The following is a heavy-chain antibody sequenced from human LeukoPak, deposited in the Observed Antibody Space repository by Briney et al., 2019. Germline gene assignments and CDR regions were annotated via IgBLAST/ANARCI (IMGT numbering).Heavy chain of an antibody. CDR1: GGSISSSSDS. J-gene: IGHJ4*02. CDR3: ARHDRGNYYRFDF. D-gene: IGHD1-26*01. CDR2: IYYSGST. Sequence: KTSETLSLTCTVFGGSISSSSDSWDWIRQPPGKGLEWIGTIYYSGSTYYNPSLKSRVTMSVDTSKNQFSLKLNSVTAADTAVYYCARHDRGNYYRFDFWGQGTLVTVSS. V-gene: IGHV4-39*01.